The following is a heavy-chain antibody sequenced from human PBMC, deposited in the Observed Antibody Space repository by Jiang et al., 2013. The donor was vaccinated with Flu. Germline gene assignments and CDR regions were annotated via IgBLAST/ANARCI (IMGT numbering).Heavy chain of an antibody. CDR1: GGSVSSGSYY. D-gene: IGHD6-13*01. Sequence: PGLVKPSETLSLTCTVSGGSVSSGSYYWTWIRQPPGKGLEWIGFIWHSGSTKYNPSLESRVTMSLDTSTNQVSLKLRSVTAADTAVYYCAGGMYYYGMDVWGQGTTVTVSS. CDR3: AGGMYYYGMDV. J-gene: IGHJ6*02. V-gene: IGHV4-61*01. CDR2: IWHSGST.